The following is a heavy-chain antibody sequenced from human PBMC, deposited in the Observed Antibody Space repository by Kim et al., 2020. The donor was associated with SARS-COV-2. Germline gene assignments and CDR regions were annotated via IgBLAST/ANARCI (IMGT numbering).Heavy chain of an antibody. V-gene: IGHV1-69*04. CDR1: GGTFSSYA. CDR3: AREGILIRTNPYYMDV. D-gene: IGHD3-16*02. Sequence: SVKVSCKASGGTFSSYAISWVRQAPGQGLEWMGRIIPILGIANYAQKFQGRVTITADKSTSTAYMELSSLRSEDTAVYYCAREGILIRTNPYYMDVWGKGTTVTVSS. J-gene: IGHJ6*03. CDR2: IIPILGIA.